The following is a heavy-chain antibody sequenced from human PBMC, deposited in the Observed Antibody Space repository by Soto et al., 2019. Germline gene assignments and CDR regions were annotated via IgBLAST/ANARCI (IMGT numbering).Heavy chain of an antibody. Sequence: QVQLVESGGGVVQPGRSLRLSCAASGFTFSSYTMHWVRQAPGRGLEWVAVISYDGSNKYSADSVKGRFTISRDSSKTTLYLQMDSLRAEDTAVYYCARDPGYCSSTSCYVDYFDYWGQGTLVTVSS. J-gene: IGHJ4*02. V-gene: IGHV3-30-3*01. CDR3: ARDPGYCSSTSCYVDYFDY. CDR1: GFTFSSYT. D-gene: IGHD2-2*01. CDR2: ISYDGSNK.